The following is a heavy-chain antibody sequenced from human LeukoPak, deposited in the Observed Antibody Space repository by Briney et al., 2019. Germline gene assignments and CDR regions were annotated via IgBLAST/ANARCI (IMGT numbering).Heavy chain of an antibody. D-gene: IGHD5-18*01. CDR1: GGSISSSSYY. V-gene: IGHV4-39*01. CDR3: ARGYRGLGDY. CDR2: IYYSGST. J-gene: IGHJ4*02. Sequence: SETLSLTCTVSGGSISSSSYYWGWIRQPPGKGLEWIGGIYYSGSTYYNPSLKSRVTISVDTSKNQFSLKLSSVTAADTAVYYCARGYRGLGDYWGQGTLVTVSS.